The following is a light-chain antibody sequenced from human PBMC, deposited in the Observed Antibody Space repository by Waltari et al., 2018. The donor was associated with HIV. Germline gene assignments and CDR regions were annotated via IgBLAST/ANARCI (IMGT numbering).Light chain of an antibody. J-gene: IGLJ3*02. V-gene: IGLV3-1*01. CDR3: QAWDSGTVV. CDR1: ELAHKY. Sequence: SFELTQPPSVSVSSGQTANIACSGNELAHKYVSWYQQRSGQSPLLVMFQDSKRPSGIPERFSGANSGNTAPLTITEAQPLDEGQYSCQAWDSGTVVFGGGTNLSVL. CDR2: QDS.